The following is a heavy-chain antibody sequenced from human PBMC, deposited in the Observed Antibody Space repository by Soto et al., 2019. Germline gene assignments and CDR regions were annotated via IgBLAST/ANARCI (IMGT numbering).Heavy chain of an antibody. Sequence: PGGSLRLSCAASGFTFSSYAMSWVRQAPGKGLEWVSGISSSGGSTYYADSVKGRFTISRDNSKNTLFLRMNRPRVEDTAVYYCMRPAPRGRHYFYFGMDVWGQG. CDR2: ISSSGGST. D-gene: IGHD3-10*01. J-gene: IGHJ6*02. CDR1: GFTFSSYA. CDR3: MRPAPRGRHYFYFGMDV. V-gene: IGHV3-23*01.